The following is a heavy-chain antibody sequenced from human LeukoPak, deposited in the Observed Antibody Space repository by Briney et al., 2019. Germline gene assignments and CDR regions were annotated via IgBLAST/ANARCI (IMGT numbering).Heavy chain of an antibody. Sequence: ASVKVSCKASGYTFTSYGISWVRQAPGQGLEWMGWISAYNGNTNYAQKLQGRVTMTTDTSTSTAYMELRSLRSDDTAVYYCAKVVQLAGYSSGWYEGYWGQGTLVTVSS. D-gene: IGHD6-19*01. CDR3: AKVVQLAGYSSGWYEGY. CDR2: ISAYNGNT. V-gene: IGHV1-18*01. CDR1: GYTFTSYG. J-gene: IGHJ4*02.